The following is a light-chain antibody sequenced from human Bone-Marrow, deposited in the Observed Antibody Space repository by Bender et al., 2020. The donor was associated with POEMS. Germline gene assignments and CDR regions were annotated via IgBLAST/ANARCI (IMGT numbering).Light chain of an antibody. CDR1: TLANQY. V-gene: IGLV3-1*01. Sequence: SYELTQPPSVSVSPGQTARITCSADTLANQYAYWYQQKPGQSPVVVIYEDNKRPSGIPERFSGSNSGNTATLTISGTQAVDEADYYCQAWDSSTVIFGGGTKLTVL. CDR2: EDN. CDR3: QAWDSSTVI. J-gene: IGLJ2*01.